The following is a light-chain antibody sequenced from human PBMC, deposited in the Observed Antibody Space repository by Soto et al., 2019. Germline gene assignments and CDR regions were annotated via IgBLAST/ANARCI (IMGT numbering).Light chain of an antibody. CDR1: QSVNNK. CDR3: QQYVSSPRT. Sequence: EIVMTQSPATLSVSPGEGATLSCRASQSVNNKVAWYQQKPGQAPRLLIYGASTRATGIPARFSGSGSGTDFTLTISGLEPEDFAVYYCQQYVSSPRTFGQGTKVDIK. J-gene: IGKJ1*01. V-gene: IGKV3-15*01. CDR2: GAS.